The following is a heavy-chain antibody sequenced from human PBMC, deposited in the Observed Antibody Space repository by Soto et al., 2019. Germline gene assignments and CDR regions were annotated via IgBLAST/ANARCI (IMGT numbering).Heavy chain of an antibody. CDR3: GSGVLYSSTITSDH. D-gene: IGHD6-13*01. Sequence: QLQLQESGSGLVKPSQTLSLTCAVSGGSISSGGYSWSWIRQPPGKALEWIGYIYQSGSTSYTPSLKGRVTRSVDRSEGQFSLKLYSVPAADTAGYYRGSGVLYSSTITSDHWGEGTLGYVSS. CDR1: GGSISSGGYS. CDR2: IYQSGST. V-gene: IGHV4-30-2*01. J-gene: IGHJ5*02.